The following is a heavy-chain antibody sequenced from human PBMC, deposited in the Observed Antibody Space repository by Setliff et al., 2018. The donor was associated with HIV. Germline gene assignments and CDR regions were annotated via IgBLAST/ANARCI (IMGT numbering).Heavy chain of an antibody. D-gene: IGHD5-18*01. J-gene: IGHJ3*01. CDR3: AREWSYGAFDTFDV. Sequence: SETLSLTCSVSGGSISSSTYYWGWIRQPPGQGLEWIGSIYHSGFTYHNPSLKSRITLSVDTSKNQFSLKLGSVTAADTAVYYCAREWSYGAFDTFDVWGQGTMVTVSS. V-gene: IGHV4-39*02. CDR2: IYHSGFT. CDR1: GGSISSSTYY.